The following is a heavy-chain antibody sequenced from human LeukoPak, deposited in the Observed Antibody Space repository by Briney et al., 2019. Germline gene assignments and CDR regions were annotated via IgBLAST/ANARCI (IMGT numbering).Heavy chain of an antibody. Sequence: ASVEVSCKASGYTFTSYDINWVRQATGQGLEWMGWMNPNSGNTGYAQKFQGRVTMTRNTSISTAYMELSSLRSEDTAVYYCARSSQLLLNYYYGMDVWGQGTTVTVSS. CDR3: ARSSQLLLNYYYGMDV. CDR1: GYTFTSYD. V-gene: IGHV1-8*01. D-gene: IGHD2-15*01. CDR2: MNPNSGNT. J-gene: IGHJ6*02.